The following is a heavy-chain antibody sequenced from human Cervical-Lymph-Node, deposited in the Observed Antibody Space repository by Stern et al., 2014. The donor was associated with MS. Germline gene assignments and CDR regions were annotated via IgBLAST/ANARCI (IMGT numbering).Heavy chain of an antibody. CDR3: ASGAHGMDV. CDR1: GDTLSSHT. J-gene: IGHJ6*02. V-gene: IGHV1-69*01. CDR2: IIPIFDAP. D-gene: IGHD3-10*01. Sequence: VQLVQSGAEVKKVGSSVKVSCKASGDTLSSHTINWVRQAPGQGLEWMGGIIPIFDAPNYAQKFQGRVRITSDETTNTAHMELSSLRSEDTAVYYCASGAHGMDVWGQGTAVTVSS.